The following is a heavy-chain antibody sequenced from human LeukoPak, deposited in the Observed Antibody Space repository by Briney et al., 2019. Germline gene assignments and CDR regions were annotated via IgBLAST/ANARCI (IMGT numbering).Heavy chain of an antibody. J-gene: IGHJ4*02. D-gene: IGHD4-17*01. CDR3: ASYFHYGDYASLWY. CDR2: ISENGEST. V-gene: IGHV3-23*01. CDR1: GFTFNTYA. Sequence: GGSLRLSCAASGFTFNTYAMSWVRQAPGKGLEWVSSISENGESTYYADSVKGRFTISRNNSRNTLYLQMNSLRAEDTAVYYCASYFHYGDYASLWYWGQGTLVTVSS.